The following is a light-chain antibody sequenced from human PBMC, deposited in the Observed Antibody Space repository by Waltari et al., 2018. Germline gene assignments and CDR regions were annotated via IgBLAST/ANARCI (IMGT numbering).Light chain of an antibody. J-gene: IGLJ2*01. CDR2: EVS. V-gene: IGLV2-8*01. CDR1: SSDVGGYNY. Sequence: QSALTQPPSASGSPGQSVTLPCTGTSSDVGGYNYVPWYPQHPGKAPKLMIYEVSKRPSGVPDRFSGSKSGNTASLTVSGLQAEDEADYYCSSYAGSTVVFGGGTKLTVL. CDR3: SSYAGSTVV.